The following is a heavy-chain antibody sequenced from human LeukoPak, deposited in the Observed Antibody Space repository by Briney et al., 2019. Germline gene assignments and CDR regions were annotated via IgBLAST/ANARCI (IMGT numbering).Heavy chain of an antibody. D-gene: IGHD3-22*01. CDR2: IRYDGSNK. CDR3: AKDSNYYYDSSGYSFQH. V-gene: IGHV3-30*02. Sequence: HPGGSLRLSCTASGFTFSSCGMHWVRQAPGKGLEWVTFIRYDGSNKYYVDSVKGRFTISRDNSKNTLYLQMNSLRAEDTAVYYCAKDSNYYYDSSGYSFQHWGQGTLVTVSS. CDR1: GFTFSSCG. J-gene: IGHJ1*01.